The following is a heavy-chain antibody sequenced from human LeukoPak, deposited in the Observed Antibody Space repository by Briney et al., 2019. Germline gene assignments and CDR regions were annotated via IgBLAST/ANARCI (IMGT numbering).Heavy chain of an antibody. J-gene: IGHJ4*02. V-gene: IGHV1-69*13. CDR3: ARGGDTAMVTFDY. Sequence: ASVKVPCKASGGTFSSYAISWVRQAPGQGLEWMGGIIPIFGTANYAQKFQGRVTITADESTSTAYMELSSLRSEDTAVYYCARGGDTAMVTFDYWGQGTLVTVSS. CDR1: GGTFSSYA. CDR2: IIPIFGTA. D-gene: IGHD5-18*01.